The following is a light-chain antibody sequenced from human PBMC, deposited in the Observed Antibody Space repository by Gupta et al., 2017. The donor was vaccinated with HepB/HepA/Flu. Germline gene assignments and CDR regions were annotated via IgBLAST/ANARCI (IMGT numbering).Light chain of an antibody. J-gene: IGLJ2*01. V-gene: IGLV1-40*01. CDR1: TSNSGAGFD. CDR3: QSYDSSLSGWGV. Sequence: QSVLTQPLSVSGAPGQRVPMSCTGSTSNSGAGFDVHWSQQFPGTRPHLLIYVNNNRPSAVPDQLSCSNSGASASLAITGLQTEEEAYYYYQSYDSSLSGWGVFGGGTKLTVL. CDR2: VNN.